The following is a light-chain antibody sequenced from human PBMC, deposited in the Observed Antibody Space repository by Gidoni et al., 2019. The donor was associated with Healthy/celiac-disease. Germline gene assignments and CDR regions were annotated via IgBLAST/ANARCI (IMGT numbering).Light chain of an antibody. Sequence: QSVFTQPPSFSAAPGQKGTISCSGSSSNIGNNYVSWYQQLPGTAPKLLIYDNNKRPSGIPDRFSGSKSGTSATLGITGLQTGDEADYYCGTWDSSMSAVVFGGGTKLTVL. V-gene: IGLV1-51*01. CDR2: DNN. CDR3: GTWDSSMSAVV. CDR1: SSNIGNNY. J-gene: IGLJ2*01.